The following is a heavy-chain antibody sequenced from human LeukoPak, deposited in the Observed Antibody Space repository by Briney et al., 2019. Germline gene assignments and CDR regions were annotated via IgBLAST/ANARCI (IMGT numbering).Heavy chain of an antibody. CDR2: IIPIFGTA. J-gene: IGHJ5*02. D-gene: IGHD2-2*01. CDR3: ARGGIVVVPAAKDNWFDP. Sequence: SVKVSCKASGGTXSSYAISGVRQAPGQGLEWMGGIIPIFGTANYAQKFQGRVTITADESTSTAYMELSSLRSEDTAVYYCARGGIVVVPAAKDNWFDPWGQGTLVTVSS. V-gene: IGHV1-69*13. CDR1: GGTXSSYA.